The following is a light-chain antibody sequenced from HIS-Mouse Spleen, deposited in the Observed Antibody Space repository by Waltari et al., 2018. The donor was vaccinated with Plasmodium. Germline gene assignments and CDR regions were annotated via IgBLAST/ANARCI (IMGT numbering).Light chain of an antibody. J-gene: IGLJ2*01. V-gene: IGLV2-23*01. CDR3: CSYAGSRMV. CDR2: EGS. Sequence: QPALTQPAPVSGPPGQSITISCTGTSSDVGSYNLVSWYQHHPAKAPKLMIYEGSNRPSGVSNRCSGSKSGNTASLTISGLQAEDEADYYCCSYAGSRMVFGGGTKLTVL. CDR1: SSDVGSYNL.